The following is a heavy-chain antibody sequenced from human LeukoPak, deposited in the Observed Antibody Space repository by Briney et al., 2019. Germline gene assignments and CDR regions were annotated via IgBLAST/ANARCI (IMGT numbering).Heavy chain of an antibody. CDR3: ARVENWGAFDI. V-gene: IGHV4-59*01. Sequence: PSETLSLTCTVSGGSISSYYWSWIRQPPGKGLEWIGYIYYSGSTNYNPSLKSRVTISVDTSKNQFSLKLSSVTAADTAVYYCARVENWGAFDIRGQGTMVTVSS. J-gene: IGHJ3*02. CDR2: IYYSGST. D-gene: IGHD7-27*01. CDR1: GGSISSYY.